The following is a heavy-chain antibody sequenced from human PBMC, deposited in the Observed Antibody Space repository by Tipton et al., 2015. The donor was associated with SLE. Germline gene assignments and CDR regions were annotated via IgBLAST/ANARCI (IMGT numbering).Heavy chain of an antibody. V-gene: IGHV1-8*03. J-gene: IGHJ4*02. D-gene: IGHD1-26*01. CDR2: MNPNSGNT. CDR3: ARGGRYSGNYLLDY. Sequence: QVQLVQSGPEVKKPGASVKVSCKASGYTFTSYDINWVRQATGQGLERMGWMNPNSGNTGYAQKFQGRVTITRNTSISTAYMELSSLRSEDTAVYYCARGGRYSGNYLLDYWGQGTLVTVSS. CDR1: GYTFTSYD.